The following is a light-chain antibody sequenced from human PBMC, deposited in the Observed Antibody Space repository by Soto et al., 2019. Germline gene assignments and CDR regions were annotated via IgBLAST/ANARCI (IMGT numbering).Light chain of an antibody. V-gene: IGLV2-14*01. J-gene: IGLJ2*01. CDR1: SSDIGNYDF. Sequence: QSALTQPASVSGSPGQSITISCTGTSSDIGNYDFVSWYQQVPGTAPKAMIYEVSSRPSGVSNRFSGSKSGNTASLTISGLQAEDEAYYYCSSYTSKSSLIFGGGTKLTVL. CDR2: EVS. CDR3: SSYTSKSSLI.